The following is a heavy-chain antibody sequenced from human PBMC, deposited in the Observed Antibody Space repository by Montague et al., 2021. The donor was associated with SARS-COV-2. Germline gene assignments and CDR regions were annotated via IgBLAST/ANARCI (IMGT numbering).Heavy chain of an antibody. CDR2: INHSGST. Sequence: SETLSLTCAVYGGSFSGYYWSWIRQPPGKGLEWIGEINHSGSTNYNPSLKSRVTISVDTSKNQFSLKLSSVTAADTAVYYCASLTLGYCSSTSCYSDWCDPWGQGTLVTVSS. D-gene: IGHD2-2*02. J-gene: IGHJ5*02. V-gene: IGHV4-34*01. CDR3: ASLTLGYCSSTSCYSDWCDP. CDR1: GGSFSGYY.